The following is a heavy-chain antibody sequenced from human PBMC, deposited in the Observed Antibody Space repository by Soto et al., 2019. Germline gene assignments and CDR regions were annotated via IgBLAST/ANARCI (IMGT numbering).Heavy chain of an antibody. Sequence: ASVKVSCKAFGYTFTNYSIHWVRQAPGQSLAWMGWINSGNGNTKYSQKFQGRVTITRDTSASTAYMELTRLTSEDTAVYYCASGTYWIDYWGQGTLVTVSS. J-gene: IGHJ4*02. D-gene: IGHD2-8*02. CDR2: INSGNGNT. CDR3: ASGTYWIDY. CDR1: GYTFTNYS. V-gene: IGHV1-3*01.